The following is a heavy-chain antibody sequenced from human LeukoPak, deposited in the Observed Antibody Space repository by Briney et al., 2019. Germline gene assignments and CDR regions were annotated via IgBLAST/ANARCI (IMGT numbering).Heavy chain of an antibody. J-gene: IGHJ3*02. CDR3: AKDVEMATSDAIDI. V-gene: IGHV3-9*01. CDR1: GFTFGDYA. D-gene: IGHD5-24*01. CDR2: IRNSGTI. Sequence: RSLRLTCAASGFTFGDYAMHWIRQPPGKGLEWVSGIRNSGTIGYADSVKGRFTISIDNAKNSLYLEMNSLRAEDTALYYCAKDVEMATSDAIDIWGQGTTVTVSS.